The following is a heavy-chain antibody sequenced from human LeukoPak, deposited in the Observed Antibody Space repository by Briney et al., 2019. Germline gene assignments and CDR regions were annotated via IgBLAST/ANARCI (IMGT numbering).Heavy chain of an antibody. V-gene: IGHV1-2*02. CDR3: ASYDFWSGYQYYFDY. D-gene: IGHD3-3*01. CDR2: INPNSGGT. CDR1: GYTFTGYY. Sequence: ASVKVSCKASGYTFTGYYMHWVRQAPGQGLEWMGWINPNSGGTNYAQKFQGRVTMTRDTSISTAYMELSRLRSDDTAVYYCASYDFWSGYQYYFDYWGQGTLVTVSS. J-gene: IGHJ4*02.